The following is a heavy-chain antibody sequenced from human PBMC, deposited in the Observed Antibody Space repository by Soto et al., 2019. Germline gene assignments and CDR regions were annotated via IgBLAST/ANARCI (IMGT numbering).Heavy chain of an antibody. CDR3: ARDHTLYYDSSGSPNWFDP. J-gene: IGHJ5*02. D-gene: IGHD3-22*01. Sequence: SQTLSLTCAISGDSVSSNSAAWNWIRQSPSRGLEWLGRTYHRSKWYNDYAVSVKSRITINPDTSKNQFSLQLNSVTPEDTAVYYCARDHTLYYDSSGSPNWFDPWGQGTLVTVSS. CDR1: GDSVSSNSAA. CDR2: TYHRSKWYN. V-gene: IGHV6-1*01.